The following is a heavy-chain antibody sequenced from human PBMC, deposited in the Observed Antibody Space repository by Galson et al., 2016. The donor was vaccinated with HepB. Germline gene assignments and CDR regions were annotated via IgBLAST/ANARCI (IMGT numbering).Heavy chain of an antibody. Sequence: SLRLSCAASGFTFSNSWMHWVRQGPGKGLVWVSRINTDGGRTSYADSVKGRFTISRDNAKNTLYLQMNSLRDEDTAVYYCARGAAAGLYYFDHWGQGTLVTVSS. J-gene: IGHJ4*02. V-gene: IGHV3-74*01. CDR3: ARGAAAGLYYFDH. CDR1: GFTFSNSW. D-gene: IGHD6-13*01. CDR2: INTDGGRT.